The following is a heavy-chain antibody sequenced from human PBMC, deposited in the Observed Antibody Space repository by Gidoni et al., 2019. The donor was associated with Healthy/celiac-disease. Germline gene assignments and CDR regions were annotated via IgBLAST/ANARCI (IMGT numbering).Heavy chain of an antibody. J-gene: IGHJ4*02. V-gene: IGHV3-15*01. CDR1: ALTFGHAR. CDR3: TTDWCPPLHDYIWRSYRVDY. CDR2: IKSKTDGGTT. D-gene: IGHD3-16*02. Sequence: EVQLVQSGGGLVKPGGSLRLSCAASALTFGHARYSWVRQAPGKGLEWVGRIKSKTDGGTTDYAAPVKGRFTISRDVSKNTLYLQMNSLKTEDTAVYYCTTDWCPPLHDYIWRSYRVDYWGQGTLVTVSS.